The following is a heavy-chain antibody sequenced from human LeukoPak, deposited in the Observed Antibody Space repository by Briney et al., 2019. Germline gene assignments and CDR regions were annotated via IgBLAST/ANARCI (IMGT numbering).Heavy chain of an antibody. D-gene: IGHD3-22*01. CDR3: AKSWNYYDSSGDDALDI. J-gene: IGHJ3*02. CDR2: ISGSGIST. V-gene: IGHV3-23*01. Sequence: GGSLRLSCAASGFTFSTYTMNWVRQAPGKGLEWVSGISGSGISTYYADSVKGRFTISRDNSKNTLYLQMNSLRVEDTAVYYCAKSWNYYDSSGDDALDIWGQGTMVTVSS. CDR1: GFTFSTYT.